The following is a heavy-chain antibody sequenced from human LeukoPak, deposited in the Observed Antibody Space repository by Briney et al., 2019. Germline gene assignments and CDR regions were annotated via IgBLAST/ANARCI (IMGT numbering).Heavy chain of an antibody. CDR3: ARTMVRGVRPFDC. D-gene: IGHD3-10*01. CDR2: INLNGGGT. J-gene: IGHJ4*02. CDR1: GYTFTDYS. V-gene: IGHV1-2*02. Sequence: ASVKVSCMASGYTFTDYSMLWVRQAPGQGLEWMGWINLNGGGTNYAQQLQGRVTMTRDTSITTAYMELSSLRSDDTAVYYCARTMVRGVRPFDCWGQGTLVTVSS.